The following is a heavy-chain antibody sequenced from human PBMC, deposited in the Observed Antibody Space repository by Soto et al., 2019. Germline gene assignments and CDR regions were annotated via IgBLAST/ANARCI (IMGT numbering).Heavy chain of an antibody. V-gene: IGHV5-51*01. Sequence: GESLKISCKGSGYSFTSYWIGWVRQMPGKGLEWMGIIYPGDSDTRYSPSFQGQVTISADKSISTAYLQWSSLKASDTAMYYCARRVGSSSCLSQQCRLQKPTKANWFDPWGQGTLVTVSS. CDR1: GYSFTSYW. D-gene: IGHD6-13*01. CDR2: IYPGDSDT. CDR3: ARRVGSSSCLSQQCRLQKPTKANWFDP. J-gene: IGHJ5*02.